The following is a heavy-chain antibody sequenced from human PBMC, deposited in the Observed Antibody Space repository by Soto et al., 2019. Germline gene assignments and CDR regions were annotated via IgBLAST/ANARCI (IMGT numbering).Heavy chain of an antibody. V-gene: IGHV3-7*04. CDR3: ARVNKVTGDAFDI. Sequence: EVPLVESGGDLVQSGGSLRLSCAASGFTFSTYWMTWVRQAPGKGLEWVASIKGDGSEKRHVDSVKGRFTISRDNAKNSLFLQMNSLRGEDTAVYYCARVNKVTGDAFDIWGQGTMVTVSA. J-gene: IGHJ3*02. D-gene: IGHD2-21*02. CDR1: GFTFSTYW. CDR2: IKGDGSEK.